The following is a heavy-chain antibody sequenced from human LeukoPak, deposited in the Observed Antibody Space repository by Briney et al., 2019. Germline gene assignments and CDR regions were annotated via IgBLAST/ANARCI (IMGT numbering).Heavy chain of an antibody. D-gene: IGHD6-13*01. CDR1: GGSISSSSYY. CDR3: AREEGITAARSFDY. J-gene: IGHJ4*02. CDR2: IYYSGST. V-gene: IGHV4-39*02. Sequence: SETLSLTCTVSGGSISSSSYYWGWIRQPPGKGLEWIGSIYYSGSTYYNPSLKSRVTISVDTSKNQFSLKLSSVTAADTAVYYCAREEGITAARSFDYWGQGTLVTVSS.